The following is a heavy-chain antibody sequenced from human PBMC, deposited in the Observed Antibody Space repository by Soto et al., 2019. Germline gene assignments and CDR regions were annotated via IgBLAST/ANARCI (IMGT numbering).Heavy chain of an antibody. V-gene: IGHV1-18*01. J-gene: IGHJ5*02. CDR3: ARAGTEYQLLSWFDP. Sequence: ASVKVSCKASGYTFTSYGISWVRQAPGQGLEWMGWISACNGNTNYAQKLQGRVTMTTDTSTSTAYMELRSLRSDDTAVYYCARAGTEYQLLSWFDPWGQGTLVTVSS. D-gene: IGHD2-2*01. CDR1: GYTFTSYG. CDR2: ISACNGNT.